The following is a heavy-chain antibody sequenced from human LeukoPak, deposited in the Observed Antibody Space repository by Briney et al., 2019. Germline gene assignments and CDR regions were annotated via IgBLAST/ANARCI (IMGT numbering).Heavy chain of an antibody. D-gene: IGHD3-10*01. CDR2: IFYSGST. Sequence: SETLSLTCTVSGGSISTSNYYWGWIRQPPGKGLEWIGNIFYSGSTYYSPSLRSRVTISLDTSKNQFSLKLSSVTAADTAVYFCARYSRGAFDIWGQGTMVTLSS. CDR1: GGSISTSNYY. J-gene: IGHJ3*02. V-gene: IGHV4-39*07. CDR3: ARYSRGAFDI.